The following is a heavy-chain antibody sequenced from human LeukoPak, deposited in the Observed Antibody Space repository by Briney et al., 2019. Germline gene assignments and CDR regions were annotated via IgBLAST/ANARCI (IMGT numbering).Heavy chain of an antibody. Sequence: GGSLRLSCAASGLSSSSYGMHWVRQAPGEGLEWVAFIRYDGSNKYYADSVKGRFTISRDNSKNTLYLQMNSLRAEDTAVYYCAKEGLPAANYYYYYMDVWGKGTTVTISS. CDR2: IRYDGSNK. J-gene: IGHJ6*03. V-gene: IGHV3-30*02. D-gene: IGHD2-2*01. CDR1: GLSSSSYG. CDR3: AKEGLPAANYYYYYMDV.